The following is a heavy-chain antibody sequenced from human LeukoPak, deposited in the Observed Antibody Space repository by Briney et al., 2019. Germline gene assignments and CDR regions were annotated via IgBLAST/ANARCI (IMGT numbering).Heavy chain of an antibody. V-gene: IGHV3-23*01. J-gene: IGHJ4*02. CDR3: AKEPRVATIEIFDY. Sequence: PGGSLRLSCAASGFTFSSYAMSWVRQAPGKGLEWVSSISGGGAVTYYADSVKDRFTISRDNSKNTVYLQMNSLRAEDTAVYYCAKEPRVATIEIFDYWGQGTLVTVSS. CDR1: GFTFSSYA. CDR2: ISGGGAVT. D-gene: IGHD5-12*01.